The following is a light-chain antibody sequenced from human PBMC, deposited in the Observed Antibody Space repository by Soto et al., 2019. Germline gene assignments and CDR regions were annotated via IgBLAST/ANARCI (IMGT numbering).Light chain of an antibody. Sequence: QSALTQPASVSGSPGQSITISCTGTSSDVGGYDFVSWYQQHLGKVPKVIIYDVHNRPSGVSNRFSGSKSGNTAFLTISGLQAEDEADYYCTSYTTNSTVVFGGGTKLTVL. CDR1: SSDVGGYDF. CDR3: TSYTTNSTVV. V-gene: IGLV2-14*03. J-gene: IGLJ2*01. CDR2: DVH.